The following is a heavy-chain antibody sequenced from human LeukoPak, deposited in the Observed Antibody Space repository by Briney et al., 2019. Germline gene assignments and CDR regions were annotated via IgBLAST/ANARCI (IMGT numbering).Heavy chain of an antibody. D-gene: IGHD5-12*01. V-gene: IGHV4-59*01. Sequence: PSETLFLTCTVSGGSISSYYWSWIRQPPGKGLEWIGYIYYSGSTNYNPSLKSRVTISVDTSKNQFSLKLSSVTAADTAVYYCARGRLNVATTYYYYYGMDVWGQGTTVTVSS. CDR3: ARGRLNVATTYYYYYGMDV. J-gene: IGHJ6*02. CDR2: IYYSGST. CDR1: GGSISSYY.